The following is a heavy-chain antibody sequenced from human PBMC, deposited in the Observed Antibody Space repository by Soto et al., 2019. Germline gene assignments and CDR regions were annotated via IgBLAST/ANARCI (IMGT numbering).Heavy chain of an antibody. CDR1: GFSLSTTGVA. CDR2: IYWDDDK. J-gene: IGHJ4*02. D-gene: IGHD4-4*01. Sequence: QITLKESGPTLVKPTQTLTLTCSFSGFSLSTTGVAVGWIRQPPGKALECLILIYWDDDKRYSPSLKSRLTITRDTSKNQVVRKMTDMDPVDTATYYCAHRVDYRGSGNTGYFDYWGQGTLVTVSS. CDR3: AHRVDYRGSGNTGYFDY. V-gene: IGHV2-5*02.